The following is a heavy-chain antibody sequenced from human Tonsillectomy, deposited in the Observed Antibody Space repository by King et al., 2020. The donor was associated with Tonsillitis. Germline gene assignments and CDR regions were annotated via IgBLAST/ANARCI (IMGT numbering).Heavy chain of an antibody. CDR3: ARDAKDYYDTTGSGAFDI. J-gene: IGHJ3*02. Sequence: VQLVESGAEVKKPGSSVKVSCKASGGTFSSCAISWVRQAPGQGLEWMGRIIPILDIPNYAQNFQGRVTITADKSTSTAYMELSSLRSEDTALYYCARDAKDYYDTTGSGAFDIWGQGTMVTVSS. V-gene: IGHV1-69*09. CDR2: IIPILDIP. D-gene: IGHD3-22*01. CDR1: GGTFSSCA.